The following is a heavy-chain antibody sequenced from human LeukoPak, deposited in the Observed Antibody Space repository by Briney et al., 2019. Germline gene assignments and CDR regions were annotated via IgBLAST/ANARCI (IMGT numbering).Heavy chain of an antibody. J-gene: IGHJ4*02. D-gene: IGHD6-19*01. CDR3: AREVKAVPGDESFDY. CDR1: GFTFSDYY. Sequence: PGGSLRLSCAASGFTFSDYYMSWIRQAPGKGLEWVSYISSSSSYTNYADSVKGGFTISRDNAKNSLYLQMNSLRAEDTAVYYCAREVKAVPGDESFDYWGQGSLVTVSS. V-gene: IGHV3-11*05. CDR2: ISSSSSYT.